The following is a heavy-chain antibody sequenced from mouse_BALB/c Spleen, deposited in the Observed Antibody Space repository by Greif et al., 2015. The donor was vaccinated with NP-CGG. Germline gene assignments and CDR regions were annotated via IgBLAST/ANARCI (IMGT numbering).Heavy chain of an antibody. CDR3: ARRTGTEAMDY. CDR2: IYPGSGNT. Sequence: QLQESGPELVKPGASVKVSCKASGYTFTDYYINWVKQEPGQGLEWIGWIYPGSGNTKYNEKFKGKATLTVDTSSSTAYMQLSSLTSEDAAVYFCARRTGTEAMDYWGQGTSVTVSS. CDR1: GYTFTDYY. D-gene: IGHD4-1*01. J-gene: IGHJ4*01. V-gene: IGHV1-84*02.